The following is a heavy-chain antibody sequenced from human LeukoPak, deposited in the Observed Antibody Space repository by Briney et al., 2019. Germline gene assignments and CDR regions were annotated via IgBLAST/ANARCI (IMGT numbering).Heavy chain of an antibody. CDR2: ISYDRSNK. J-gene: IGHJ3*02. V-gene: IGHV3-30-3*01. CDR1: GFTFSSYA. Sequence: GGSLRLSCAASGFTFSSYAMHWVRQAPGKGLEWVAVISYDRSNKYYADSVKGRFTISRDNSKNTLYLQMNSLRAEDTAVYYCARPLARSYSSSWYRRIDAFDIWGQGTMVTVSS. CDR3: ARPLARSYSSSWYRRIDAFDI. D-gene: IGHD6-13*01.